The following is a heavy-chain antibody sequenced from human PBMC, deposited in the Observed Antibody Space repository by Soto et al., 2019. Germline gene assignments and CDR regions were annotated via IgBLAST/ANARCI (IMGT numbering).Heavy chain of an antibody. CDR2: IIPIFGTA. CDR1: GGTFSSYA. V-gene: IGHV1-69*12. J-gene: IGHJ5*02. Sequence: QVQLVQSGAEVKKPGSSVKVSCKASGGTFSSYAISWVRQAPGQGLEWMGGIIPIFGTANYAQKFQGRVTITADESTSTDYMELSSLRSEDTAVYYCARAYDFWSGTLDNWFDPWGQGTLVTVSS. D-gene: IGHD3-3*01. CDR3: ARAYDFWSGTLDNWFDP.